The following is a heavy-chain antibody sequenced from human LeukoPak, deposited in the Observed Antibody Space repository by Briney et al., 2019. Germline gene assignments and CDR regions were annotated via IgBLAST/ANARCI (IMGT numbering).Heavy chain of an antibody. CDR1: GFSLSTSGVG. V-gene: IGHV2-5*01. Sequence: SGPTLVNPTQTLTLTCTFSGFSLSTSGVGVGWIRQPPGKALEWLALIYWNDDKRYSPSLKSRLTITKDTSKNHVVLTMTNMDPVDTATYYCAHPSFYYYDSSGSPFDYWGQGTLVTVSS. CDR3: AHPSFYYYDSSGSPFDY. D-gene: IGHD3-22*01. J-gene: IGHJ4*02. CDR2: IYWNDDK.